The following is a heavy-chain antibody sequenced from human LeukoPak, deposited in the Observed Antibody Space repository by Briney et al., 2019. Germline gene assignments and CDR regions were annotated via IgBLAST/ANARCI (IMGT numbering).Heavy chain of an antibody. V-gene: IGHV4-38-2*02. J-gene: IGHJ5*02. Sequence: PSETLSLTCTVSAYSISSGYFWGWIRQPPGKGLEWIGSIYHSGSTYYNPSLKSRVTISVDTSKSQFSLKLSSVTAADTAVYYCARGPCSGGSCFFGRARWFDPWGQGSLVTVSS. D-gene: IGHD2-15*01. CDR2: IYHSGST. CDR3: ARGPCSGGSCFFGRARWFDP. CDR1: AYSISSGYF.